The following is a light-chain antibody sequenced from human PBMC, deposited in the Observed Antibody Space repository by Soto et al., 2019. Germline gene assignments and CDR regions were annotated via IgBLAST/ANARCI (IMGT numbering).Light chain of an antibody. Sequence: QSVLTQPPSVSGAPGQRVTISCTGSSSNIGAGYDVHWYQQLPGTAPKLLIYGNSNRPSGVPDRFSGSKSGTSASLAITGLQAEDVADYYCQSYDSSLSGWVLGGGTKRTVL. CDR2: GNS. J-gene: IGLJ3*02. V-gene: IGLV1-40*01. CDR3: QSYDSSLSGWV. CDR1: SSNIGAGYD.